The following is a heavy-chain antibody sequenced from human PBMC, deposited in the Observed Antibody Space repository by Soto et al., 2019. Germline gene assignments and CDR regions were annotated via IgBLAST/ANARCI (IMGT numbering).Heavy chain of an antibody. V-gene: IGHV3-23*01. Sequence: EVQLLESGGGLVQPGGSLRLSCAASGFTFSSYAMNWVRQAPGKGLEWVSVISGSGGSTYYADSVKGRFTISRDNSKNTLYMQMKSLGDEDTALYYCAKRASGRSFDYWGQGTLVTVSS. D-gene: IGHD7-27*01. J-gene: IGHJ4*02. CDR3: AKRASGRSFDY. CDR1: GFTFSSYA. CDR2: ISGSGGST.